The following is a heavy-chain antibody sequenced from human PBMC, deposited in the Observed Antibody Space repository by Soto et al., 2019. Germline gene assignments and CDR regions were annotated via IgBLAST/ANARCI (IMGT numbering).Heavy chain of an antibody. CDR1: GFSLSTSGVG. V-gene: IGHV2-5*02. CDR3: AHSSSKYSSGWHFDY. CDR2: IYWDDDK. D-gene: IGHD6-19*01. Sequence: QITLKESGPTLVKPTQTLTLTCTFSGFSLSTSGVGVGWIRQPPGKALEWLALIYWDDDKRYSPSLKSRLTITKDTSKTQVVLTMTNMDPVDTATYYCAHSSSKYSSGWHFDYWGQGTLVTVSS. J-gene: IGHJ4*02.